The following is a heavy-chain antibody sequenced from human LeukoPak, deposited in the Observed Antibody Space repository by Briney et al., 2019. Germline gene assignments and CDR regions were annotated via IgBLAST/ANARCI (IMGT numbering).Heavy chain of an antibody. CDR2: ISSSSSYI. V-gene: IGHV3-21*01. CDR3: WYYYDGSGYYDFDY. Sequence: GGSLRLSCAASGFTFSSYSMTWVRQAPGKGLEWVSSISSSSSYIYYADSVKGRFAISRDNAKNSLYLQMNSLRAEDTAVYYCWYYYDGSGYYDFDYWGQGTLVTVSS. D-gene: IGHD3-22*01. CDR1: GFTFSSYS. J-gene: IGHJ4*02.